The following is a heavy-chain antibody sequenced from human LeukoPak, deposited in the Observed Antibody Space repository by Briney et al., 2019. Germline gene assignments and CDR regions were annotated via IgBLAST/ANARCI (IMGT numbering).Heavy chain of an antibody. CDR3: ALGYYDFWSGYLDY. CDR2: INWNGGST. J-gene: IGHJ4*02. V-gene: IGHV3-20*04. CDR1: GLTFDDYG. Sequence: GGSLRLSCAASGLTFDDYGMSWVRQAPGKGLELVSGINWNGGSTGYADSVKGRFTISRDNAKNSLYLQMNSLRAEDTALYYCALGYYDFWSGYLDYWGQGTLVTVSS. D-gene: IGHD3-3*01.